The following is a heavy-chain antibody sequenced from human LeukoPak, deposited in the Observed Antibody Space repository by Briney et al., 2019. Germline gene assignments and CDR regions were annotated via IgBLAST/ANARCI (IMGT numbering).Heavy chain of an antibody. CDR1: GGSLNNYY. CDR3: ARAGQRISSGYPNWFDP. Sequence: SETLSLTCTVSGGSLNNYYWTWVRQPPGKGLEWIGFIYYSGSTDYNPSLNSRVTTSVDTSKNHFSLKLTSVTAADTAVYYCARAGQRISSGYPNWFDPWGQGSLVTVSS. J-gene: IGHJ5*02. V-gene: IGHV4-59*01. CDR2: IYYSGST. D-gene: IGHD3-22*01.